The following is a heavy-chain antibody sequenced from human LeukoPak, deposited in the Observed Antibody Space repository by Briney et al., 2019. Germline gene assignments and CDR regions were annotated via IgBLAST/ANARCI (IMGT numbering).Heavy chain of an antibody. CDR3: AKGSIVAPLYYFDY. V-gene: IGHV3-23*01. CDR1: GFTVSSNY. CDR2: ISGSGGST. Sequence: GGSLRLSCAASGFTVSSNYMSWVRQAPGKGLEWVSAISGSGGSTYYADSVKGRFTISRDNSKNTLYLQMNSLRAEDTAVYYCAKGSIVAPLYYFDYWGQGTLITVSS. D-gene: IGHD1-26*01. J-gene: IGHJ4*02.